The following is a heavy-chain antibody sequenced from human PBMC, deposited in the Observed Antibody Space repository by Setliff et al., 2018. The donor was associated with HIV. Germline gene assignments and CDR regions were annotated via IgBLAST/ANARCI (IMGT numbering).Heavy chain of an antibody. D-gene: IGHD3-16*01. CDR2: IYTSGST. CDR1: GGSISSYY. V-gene: IGHV4-4*07. CDR3: ARDVPWGDYYYYMDV. Sequence: SETLSLTCTVSGGSISSYYWSWIRQPAGKGLEWIGHIYTSGSTNYNPSLKSRVTMSVDTSKNQFSLKLSSVTAADTAVYYCARDVPWGDYYYYMDVWGKGTTFTVSS. J-gene: IGHJ6*03.